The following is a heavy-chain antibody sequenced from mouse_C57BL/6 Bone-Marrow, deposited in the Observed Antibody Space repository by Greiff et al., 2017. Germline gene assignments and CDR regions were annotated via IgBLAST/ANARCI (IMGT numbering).Heavy chain of an antibody. Sequence: QVQLQQSGPGLVQPSQSLSITCTVSGFSLTSYGVHWVRQSPGKGLEWLGVIWRGGSTDYNAAFMSRLSITKDNSKGQVFFKMNSLQADDTAIYYGAKNQGLRRGFAYWGQGTLVTVSA. CDR3: AKNQGLRRGFAY. CDR2: IWRGGST. J-gene: IGHJ3*01. D-gene: IGHD2-4*01. CDR1: GFSLTSYG. V-gene: IGHV2-5*01.